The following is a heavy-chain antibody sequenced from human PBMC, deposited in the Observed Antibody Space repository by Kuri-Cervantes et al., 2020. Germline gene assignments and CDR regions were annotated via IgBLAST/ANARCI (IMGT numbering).Heavy chain of an antibody. V-gene: IGHV1-2*02. CDR2: INPNSGGT. D-gene: IGHD6-6*01. J-gene: IGHJ4*02. CDR1: GYTFTGYY. Sequence: ASVKVSCKASGYTFTGYYMHWVRQAPGQGLEWMGWINPNSGGTNYAQKFQGRVTMTRDTSISTAYMELSRLRSDDTAVYHCATEYSSSSPFDYWGQGTLVTVSS. CDR3: ATEYSSSSPFDY.